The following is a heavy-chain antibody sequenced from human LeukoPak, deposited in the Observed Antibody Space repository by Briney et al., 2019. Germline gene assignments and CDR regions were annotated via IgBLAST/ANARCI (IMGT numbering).Heavy chain of an antibody. V-gene: IGHV3-48*01. D-gene: IGHD3-22*01. J-gene: IGHJ4*02. Sequence: GGSLRLSCAASGFTFSSYTMSWVRQAPGKGLEWVSYISSSSSTIYYADSVKGRFTISRDNAKNSLYLQMNSLRAEDTAVYYCARGAYYYEDWGQGTLVTVSS. CDR2: ISSSSSTI. CDR3: ARGAYYYED. CDR1: GFTFSSYT.